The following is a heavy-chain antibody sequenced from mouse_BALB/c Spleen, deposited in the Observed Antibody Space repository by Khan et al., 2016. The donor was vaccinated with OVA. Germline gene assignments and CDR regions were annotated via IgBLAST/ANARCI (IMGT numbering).Heavy chain of an antibody. V-gene: IGHV1-7*01. J-gene: IGHJ2*01. CDR3: ARDRIDY. Sequence: QVQLKQSGAELAQPGASVKMSCKASGYTFTSSWMHWIKQRPGQGLEWIGYINPTSGYTDSNQKFKDKATLTADKSSSTAYMQLSSLTSDDSAVYYCARDRIDYWGQGTALTVSS. CDR1: GYTFTSSW. CDR2: INPTSGYT.